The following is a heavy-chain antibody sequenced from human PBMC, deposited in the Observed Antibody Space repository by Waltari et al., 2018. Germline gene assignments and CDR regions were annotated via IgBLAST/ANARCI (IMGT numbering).Heavy chain of an antibody. J-gene: IGHJ4*02. CDR1: GFTFNSYW. CDR2: ISTDGSST. CDR3: ARGWQSIDY. V-gene: IGHV3-74*01. Sequence: EVQLVESGGGLVQPGGSLRLSCAAAGFTFNSYWMHWVRQAPGKGLVCVSRISTDGSSTDYADSVKGRFTISRDNAKNTLYLQLNSLRAEDTAVYYCARGWQSIDYWGQGTLVTVSS.